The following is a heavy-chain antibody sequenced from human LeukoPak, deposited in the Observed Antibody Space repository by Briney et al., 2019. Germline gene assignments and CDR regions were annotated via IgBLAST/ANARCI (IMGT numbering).Heavy chain of an antibody. CDR2: IYHSGST. CDR1: GYSISSGYY. J-gene: IGHJ4*02. V-gene: IGHV4-38-2*02. D-gene: IGHD6-13*01. Sequence: PSETLSLTCTVSGYSISSGYYWGWIRQPPGMGLEWIGRIYHSGSTYYNPSLKSRVTISVDTSKNQFSLKLSSVTAADTAIYYCARAREPLVFTYFFDYWGQGTLVTVSS. CDR3: ARAREPLVFTYFFDY.